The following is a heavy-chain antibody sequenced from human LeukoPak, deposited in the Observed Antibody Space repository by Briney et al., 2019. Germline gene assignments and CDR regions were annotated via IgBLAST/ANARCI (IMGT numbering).Heavy chain of an antibody. Sequence: SETLSLTCTVSGYSISSGYYWGWIRQPPGKGLEWIGSIYHSGSTNYNPSLKSRVTMSIDTSKNQFSLQLSSVTAADTAVYYCARHYYDSSALDYWGQGILVTVS. CDR3: ARHYYDSSALDY. V-gene: IGHV4-38-2*02. CDR2: IYHSGST. CDR1: GYSISSGYY. J-gene: IGHJ4*02. D-gene: IGHD3-22*01.